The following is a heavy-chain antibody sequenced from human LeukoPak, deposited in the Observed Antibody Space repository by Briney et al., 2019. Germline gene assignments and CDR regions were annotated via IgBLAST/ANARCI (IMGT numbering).Heavy chain of an antibody. V-gene: IGHV4-39*07. Sequence: SETLSLTCTVSGGSISSSSYYWGWIRQPPGEGLEWIWSIYYSGSTYYNPSLKSRVTITVDTSNNQFSLKLSSVTAAATAVYYCASRTGNGGYRWGQGTLVTVSS. CDR3: ASRTGNGGYR. CDR2: IYYSGST. CDR1: GGSISSSSYY. J-gene: IGHJ4*02. D-gene: IGHD1-1*01.